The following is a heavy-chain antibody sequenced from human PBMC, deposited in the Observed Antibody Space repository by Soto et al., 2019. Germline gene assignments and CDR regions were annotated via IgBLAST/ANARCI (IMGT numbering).Heavy chain of an antibody. CDR2: IYHSGST. D-gene: IGHD4-17*01. V-gene: IGHV4-4*02. J-gene: IGHJ3*02. CDR3: ARGGTTVTTPDAFDI. Sequence: SETLSLTCAVSGGSISSSNWWSWVRQPPGKGLEWIGEIYHSGSTNYNPSLKSRVTISVDKSKNQFSLKLSSVTAADTAVYYCARGGTTVTTPDAFDIWGQGTMVTVS. CDR1: GGSISSSNW.